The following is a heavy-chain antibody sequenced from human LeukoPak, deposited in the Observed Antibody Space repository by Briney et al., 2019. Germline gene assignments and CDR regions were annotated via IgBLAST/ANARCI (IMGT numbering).Heavy chain of an antibody. CDR2: ISGSGGST. CDR1: GFTFSSYA. J-gene: IGHJ3*02. V-gene: IGHV3-23*01. Sequence: PGGSLRLSCAASGFTFSSYAMSWVRQAPGKGLEWVSAISGSGGSTYYADSVKGRFTISRDNSKNTLYLQMNSLRAEDTAVYYCAKDETIFGVVIIRGEAFDIWGQGTMVTVSS. D-gene: IGHD3-3*01. CDR3: AKDETIFGVVIIRGEAFDI.